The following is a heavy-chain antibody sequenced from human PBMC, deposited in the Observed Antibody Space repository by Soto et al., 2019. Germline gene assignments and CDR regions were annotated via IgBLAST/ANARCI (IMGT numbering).Heavy chain of an antibody. Sequence: SVSDAWMTWIRQAPGKGLQWVGRIKRKIDGETTDYAAPVKGRFTISRDDSKNTLYLQMNSLKVEDTAMYYCVTDRGGGMDVWGQGTTVTVSS. D-gene: IGHD3-10*01. J-gene: IGHJ6*01. V-gene: IGHV3-15*01. CDR3: VTDRGGGMDV. CDR1: SVSDAW. CDR2: IKRKIDGETT.